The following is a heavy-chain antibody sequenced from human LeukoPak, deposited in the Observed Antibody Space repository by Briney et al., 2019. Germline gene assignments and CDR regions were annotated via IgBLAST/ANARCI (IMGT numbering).Heavy chain of an antibody. Sequence: GGSLRLSCAASGFTFSDYYMSWIRQAPGKALEWVSYISSSGSTIYYADSVKGRFTISRDNAKNSLYLQMNSLRAEDTAVYYCARHRTQLLLTNWFDPWGQGTLVTVSS. J-gene: IGHJ5*02. CDR1: GFTFSDYY. CDR3: ARHRTQLLLTNWFDP. D-gene: IGHD2-2*01. V-gene: IGHV3-11*01. CDR2: ISSSGSTI.